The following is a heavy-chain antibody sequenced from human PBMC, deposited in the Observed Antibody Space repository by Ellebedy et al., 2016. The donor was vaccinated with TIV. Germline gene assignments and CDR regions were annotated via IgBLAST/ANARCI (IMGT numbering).Heavy chain of an antibody. CDR2: LYYSGST. J-gene: IGHJ4*02. CDR3: ASRFH. Sequence: MPSETLSLTCTVSGGSISGSRYYRGWIRQPPGKGLEWIGRLYYSGSTYYNPSLKSRVTISVDTSKNQFSLNLTSVTAADTAVFFCASRFHWGQGTLVTVSS. D-gene: IGHD3-16*01. V-gene: IGHV4-39*01. CDR1: GGSISGSRYY.